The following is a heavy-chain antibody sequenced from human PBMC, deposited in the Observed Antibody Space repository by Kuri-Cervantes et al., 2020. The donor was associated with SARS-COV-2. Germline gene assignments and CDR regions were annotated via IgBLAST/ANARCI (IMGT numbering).Heavy chain of an antibody. CDR2: IMQDGSET. CDR3: ARDRYSSSCFDY. V-gene: IGHV3-7*03. Sequence: GESLKISCAASGFRFSSYWMTWVRQAPGKGLEWVANIMQDGSETYYVDSVKGRFTISRDNAKNSLYLQMNSLRAEDTALYHCARDRYSSSCFDYWGQGTLVTVSS. J-gene: IGHJ4*02. CDR1: GFRFSSYW. D-gene: IGHD6-13*01.